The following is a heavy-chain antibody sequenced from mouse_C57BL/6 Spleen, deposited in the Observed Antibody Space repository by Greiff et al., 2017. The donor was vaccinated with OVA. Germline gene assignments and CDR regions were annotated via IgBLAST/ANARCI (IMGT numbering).Heavy chain of an antibody. CDR1: GYSFTGYY. CDR3: ARWGGNGAMDY. D-gene: IGHD1-1*02. Sequence: EVQLQQSGPELVKPGASVKISCEASGYSFTGYYMNWVKQSPEKSLEWIGEINPSTGGTTYNQKFKAKATLTVDKSSSTAYMQLKSLTSEDSAVYYCARWGGNGAMDYWGQGTSVTVSS. CDR2: INPSTGGT. V-gene: IGHV1-42*01. J-gene: IGHJ4*01.